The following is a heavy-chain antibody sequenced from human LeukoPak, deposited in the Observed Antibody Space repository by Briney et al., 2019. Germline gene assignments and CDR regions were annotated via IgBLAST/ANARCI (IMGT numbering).Heavy chain of an antibody. CDR1: GGSFSGYY. V-gene: IGHV4-34*01. J-gene: IGHJ6*03. D-gene: IGHD2-15*01. CDR3: ARACSGRYYYYYYTDV. CDR2: INHSEST. Sequence: PSETLSLTCAVYGGSFSGYYWRWLRQPPGKGLESIWEINHSESTNYNPSLKSRVTISVHTHKTQSSLKLRSVTAADTAVYYCARACSGRYYYYYYTDVWGKGTTVTVSS.